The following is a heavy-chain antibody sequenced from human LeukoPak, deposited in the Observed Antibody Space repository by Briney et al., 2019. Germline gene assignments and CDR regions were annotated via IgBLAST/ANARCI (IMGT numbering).Heavy chain of an antibody. CDR3: ARYGSGSYYNGYNWFDP. J-gene: IGHJ5*02. V-gene: IGHV4-59*08. D-gene: IGHD3-10*01. CDR2: MYYSGST. CDR1: SGSISSYY. Sequence: SETLSLTCTVSSGSISSYYWSWIRQPPGKGLEWIGYMYYSGSTNYNPSLKSRVTISLDTSKNQLSLKLSSVTAADTAVYYCARYGSGSYYNGYNWFDPWGQGTLVTVSS.